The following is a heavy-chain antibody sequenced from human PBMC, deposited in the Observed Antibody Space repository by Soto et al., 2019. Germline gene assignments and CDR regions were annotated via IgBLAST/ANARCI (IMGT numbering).Heavy chain of an antibody. J-gene: IGHJ6*02. CDR2: IWHDGNNK. V-gene: IGHV3-33*01. Sequence: QVQLVESGGGVVQPGRSLRLSSAASGFTFSNYGMHWVREAPGKGLEWVAIIWHDGNNKYYADSVRGRFIISRDNSKNRLYLQMNSLRAEDTAVYYCASDLVGASDSYGLGVWGQGTPVTVSS. D-gene: IGHD1-26*01. CDR3: ASDLVGASDSYGLGV. CDR1: GFTFSNYG.